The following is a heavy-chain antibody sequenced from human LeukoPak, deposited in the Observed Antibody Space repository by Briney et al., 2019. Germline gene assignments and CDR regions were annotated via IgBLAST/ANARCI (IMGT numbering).Heavy chain of an antibody. D-gene: IGHD6-13*01. J-gene: IGHJ4*02. CDR3: AKDQGAAAGGLGY. CDR2: ISYDAINK. Sequence: GGSLRLSCAASGFTFRSYAMHWVRQAPGKGLEWVAVISYDAINKYYADSVKGRFTISRDNSKNTLYLQMNSLRAEDTAVYNCAKDQGAAAGGLGYWGQGTLVTVSS. V-gene: IGHV3-30*18. CDR1: GFTFRSYA.